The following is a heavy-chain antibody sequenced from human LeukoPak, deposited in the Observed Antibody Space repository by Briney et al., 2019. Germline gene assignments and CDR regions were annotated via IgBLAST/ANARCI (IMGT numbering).Heavy chain of an antibody. CDR1: GFTFXDYV. D-gene: IGHD3-9*01. CDR2: INHN. V-gene: IGHV3-69-1*01. Sequence: SLRLSCAXXGFTFXDYVMSWVRQAPGKGLEWVSYINHNDADSVKGRFTISRDTAKKTLYLQMNSLRDDDTALYYCVRDNDWAFHYWGQGTLVTVSS. CDR3: VRDNDWAFHY. J-gene: IGHJ4*02.